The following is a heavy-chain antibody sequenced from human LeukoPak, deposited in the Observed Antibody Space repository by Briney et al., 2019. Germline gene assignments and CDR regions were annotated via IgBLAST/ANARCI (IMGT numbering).Heavy chain of an antibody. D-gene: IGHD5-24*01. J-gene: IGHJ4*02. CDR3: ARDVGNGYSPFDY. V-gene: IGHV3-74*01. CDR1: GFTFSSYW. Sequence: GGSLRLSCAASGFTFSSYWMSWVHQAPGKGLMWVSQINSDGSATSCADPVKGRCTISRDNAKNSLYLQMNSLRAEDTAVYYCARDVGNGYSPFDYWGQGTLVTVSS. CDR2: INSDGSAT.